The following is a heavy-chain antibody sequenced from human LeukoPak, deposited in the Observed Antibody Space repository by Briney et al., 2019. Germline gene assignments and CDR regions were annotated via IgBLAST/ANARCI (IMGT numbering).Heavy chain of an antibody. CDR3: ARASPVYSSSGFGFDY. V-gene: IGHV3-30*03. CDR1: GFTFSMYG. D-gene: IGHD6-6*01. CDR2: IANDGKTT. J-gene: IGHJ4*02. Sequence: GGSLRLSCAASGFTFSMYGTHWVRQAPGKGLEWVAVIANDGKTTYYADSVKGRFTISRDNSKNTLYLQMNSLRAEDTAVYYCARASPVYSSSGFGFDYWGQGTLVTVSS.